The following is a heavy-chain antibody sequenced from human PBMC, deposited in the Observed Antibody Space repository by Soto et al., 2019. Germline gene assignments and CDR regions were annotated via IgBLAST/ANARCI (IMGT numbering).Heavy chain of an antibody. V-gene: IGHV1-18*04. D-gene: IGHD3-22*01. CDR1: GYTFTIYG. CDR3: ARVDYYDSRGYDGH. J-gene: IGHJ4*02. CDR2: ISGYNGNT. Sequence: QVQLVQSGAEVKKPRASVKVSCKASGYTFTIYGISWVRQAPGQGLEWTGWISGYNGNTDYAQDLQDRVTLNTHASTSSVHMELRTLRSDDAAVYYCARVDYYDSRGYDGHWGQGTLITVSS.